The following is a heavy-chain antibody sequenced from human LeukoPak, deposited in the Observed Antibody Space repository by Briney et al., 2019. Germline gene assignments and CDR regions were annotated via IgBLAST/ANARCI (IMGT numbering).Heavy chain of an antibody. CDR2: ISSSSSYI. CDR3: ARDVNGWYYFDY. D-gene: IGHD4-17*01. V-gene: IGHV3-21*01. J-gene: IGHJ4*02. CDR1: EFTVSTNY. Sequence: GGSLRLSCAASEFTVSTNYMSWVRQAPGKGLEWVSSISSSSSYIYYADSVKGRFTISRDNAKNSLYLQMNSLRAEDTAVYYCARDVNGWYYFDYWGQGALVTVSS.